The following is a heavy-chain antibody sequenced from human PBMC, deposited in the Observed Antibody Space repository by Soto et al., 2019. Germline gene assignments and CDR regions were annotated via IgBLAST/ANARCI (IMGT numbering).Heavy chain of an antibody. Sequence: EVQLVESGGGLVKPGGSLRLSCAASGFTFSGHTINWVRQAPGKGLEWVSSVSSSSSYIYYADSVKGRFTVSRDNAEKSLYLQMNSLRAEDTAMYYCARCMGFDGSGYAVFESWGQGTLVTVSS. J-gene: IGHJ4*02. D-gene: IGHD3-10*01. V-gene: IGHV3-21*01. CDR1: GFTFSGHT. CDR2: VSSSSSYI. CDR3: ARCMGFDGSGYAVFES.